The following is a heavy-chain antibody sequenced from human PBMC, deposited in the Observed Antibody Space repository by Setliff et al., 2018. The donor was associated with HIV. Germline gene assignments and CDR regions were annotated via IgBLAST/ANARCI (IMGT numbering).Heavy chain of an antibody. V-gene: IGHV4-39*07. J-gene: IGHJ6*03. D-gene: IGHD6-25*01. CDR2: IFYSGST. CDR3: ARVTSAHPTYYYYYMDV. Sequence: PSETLSLTCTVSGGSFNRSPYYWGWIRQPPGKGLEWIANIFYSGSTYHNPSLKSRVTISVDTANNQFSLKVNSMTAADSAVYYCARVTSAHPTYYYYYMDVWGKGTTVTVSS. CDR1: GGSFNRSPYY.